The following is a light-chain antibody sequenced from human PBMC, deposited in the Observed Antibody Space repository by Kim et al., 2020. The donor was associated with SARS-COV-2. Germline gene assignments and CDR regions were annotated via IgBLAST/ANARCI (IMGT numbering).Light chain of an antibody. CDR1: LSITYY. CDR3: QQSYSTSIT. J-gene: IGKJ5*01. V-gene: IGKV1-39*01. CDR2: AAS. Sequence: DIQMTQSPSSLSASVGDRVTITCRASLSITYYLNWYRQKPGKAPELLIYAASSLQSGVPSRFSGSGSGTDFTLTISSLQPEDFATYYCQQSYSTSITFGQGTRLEIK.